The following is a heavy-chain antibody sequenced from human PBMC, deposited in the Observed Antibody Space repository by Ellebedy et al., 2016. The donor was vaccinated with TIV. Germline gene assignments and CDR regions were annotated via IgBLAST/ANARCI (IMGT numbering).Heavy chain of an antibody. CDR1: GYTFTGYY. CDR3: ARVRSGGRIPTIIYYNYGIDV. J-gene: IGHJ6*02. V-gene: IGHV1-3*01. CDR2: INAGDGGT. D-gene: IGHD2-2*02. Sequence: ASVKVSXXASGYTFTGYYMHWVRQAPGQRLEWMGWINAGDGGTKYSQKFQGRVTITRDTLANTVYMELSSLTSEDTAIYYCARVRSGGRIPTIIYYNYGIDVWGQGTTVTVSS.